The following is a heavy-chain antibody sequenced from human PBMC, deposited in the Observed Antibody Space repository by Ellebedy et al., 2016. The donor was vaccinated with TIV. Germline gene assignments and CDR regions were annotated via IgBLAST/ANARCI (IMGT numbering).Heavy chain of an antibody. Sequence: MPSETLSLTCTVFGDSVNSSDFYRSWIRQPPGKGLEWIGNIYRSGSTYYNPSLKSRLAISVDTSKNQFSLTLTSVTAADTAVFYCARAKLRTVTNYYFDYWGQGALVTVSS. V-gene: IGHV4-30-4*02. CDR1: GDSVNSSDFY. D-gene: IGHD4-17*01. CDR3: ARAKLRTVTNYYFDY. CDR2: IYRSGST. J-gene: IGHJ4*02.